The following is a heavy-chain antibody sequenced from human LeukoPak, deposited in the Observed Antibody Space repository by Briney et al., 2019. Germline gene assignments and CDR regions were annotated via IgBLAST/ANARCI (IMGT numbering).Heavy chain of an antibody. CDR2: INHSGST. CDR1: GGSYSGYY. J-gene: IGHJ4*02. Sequence: PSETLSLTCAVYGGSYSGYYWSWIRQPPGKGLEWIGEINHSGSTNYNPSRKSRVTISVDTSKNQFSLKLSSVTAADTAVYYCARMPLAGGFDYWGQGTLVTVSS. V-gene: IGHV4-34*01. D-gene: IGHD3-16*01. CDR3: ARMPLAGGFDY.